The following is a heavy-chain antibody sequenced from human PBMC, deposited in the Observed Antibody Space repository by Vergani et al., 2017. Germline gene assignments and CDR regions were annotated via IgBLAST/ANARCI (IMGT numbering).Heavy chain of an antibody. CDR1: GGTFSSYA. Sequence: QVQLVQSGAEVKKPGSSVKVSCKASGGTFSSYAISWVRQAPGQGLEWMGGIIPIFGTANYAQKFQGRVTMTTDTSTSTAYMELRSLRSDDTAVYYCASIAARYYFDYWGQGTLVTVSS. CDR2: IIPIFGTA. J-gene: IGHJ4*02. CDR3: ASIAARYYFDY. D-gene: IGHD6-6*01. V-gene: IGHV1-69*06.